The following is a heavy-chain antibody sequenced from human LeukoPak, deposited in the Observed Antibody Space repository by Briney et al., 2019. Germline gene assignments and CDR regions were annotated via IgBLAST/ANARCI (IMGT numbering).Heavy chain of an antibody. CDR2: INPSGGST. CDR1: GYTFTSYY. CDR3: ARGYCGGDYYDAGAFDI. Sequence: ASVKVSCKASGYTFTSYYMHWVRQAPGQGLEWMGIINPSGGSTSYAQKFQGRVTMTRDTSTSTVYMELSSLRSEDTAVYYCARGYCGGDYYDAGAFDIWGQGTMVTVSS. V-gene: IGHV1-46*01. D-gene: IGHD2-21*02. J-gene: IGHJ3*02.